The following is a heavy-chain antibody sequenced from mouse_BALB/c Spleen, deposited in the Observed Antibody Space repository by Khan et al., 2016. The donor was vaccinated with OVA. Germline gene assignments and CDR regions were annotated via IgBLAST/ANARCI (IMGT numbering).Heavy chain of an antibody. CDR3: ARGNYYGYAMDY. D-gene: IGHD1-1*01. V-gene: IGHV3-2*02. Sequence: EVKLEESGPGLVKPSQSLSLTCTVTGYSITSNYAWNWIRQFPGNKLEWMGYISYSGSTSYNPSLKSRISITRDTSKNPFFLQLSSVTTEDTATYYGARGNYYGYAMDYWGQGTSVTVSS. CDR1: GYSITSNYA. J-gene: IGHJ4*01. CDR2: ISYSGST.